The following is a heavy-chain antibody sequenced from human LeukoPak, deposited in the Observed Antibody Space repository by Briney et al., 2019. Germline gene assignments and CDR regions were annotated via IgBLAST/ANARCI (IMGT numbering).Heavy chain of an antibody. CDR3: ARGTLMVYATFYYYYYMDV. CDR2: INHSGST. D-gene: IGHD2-8*01. Sequence: SETLSLTCAVYGGSFSGYYWSWIRQPPGKGLEWIGEINHSGSTNYNPSLKSRVTISVDTSKNQFSLKLSSVTAADTAVYYCARGTLMVYATFYYYYYMDVWGKGTTVTVSS. V-gene: IGHV4-34*01. CDR1: GGSFSGYY. J-gene: IGHJ6*03.